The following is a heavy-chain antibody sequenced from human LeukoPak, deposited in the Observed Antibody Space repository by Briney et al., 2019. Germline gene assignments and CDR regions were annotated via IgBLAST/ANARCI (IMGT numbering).Heavy chain of an antibody. D-gene: IGHD3-10*01. Sequence: SETLSLTCAVYGGSFSGYYWSWIRQPPGKGLEWIGEINHSGSTNYNPSLKSRVTISVDTSKNQFSLKLSSVTAADTAVYYCARVRAYYYGSGSYGSNWFDPWGQGTLVTASS. V-gene: IGHV4-34*01. CDR3: ARVRAYYYGSGSYGSNWFDP. CDR1: GGSFSGYY. CDR2: INHSGST. J-gene: IGHJ5*02.